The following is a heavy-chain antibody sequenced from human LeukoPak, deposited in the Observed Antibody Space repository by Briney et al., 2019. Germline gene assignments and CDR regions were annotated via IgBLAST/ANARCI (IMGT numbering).Heavy chain of an antibody. Sequence: GGSLRLSCVASGFTFSSYWMNSVRQAPGKGLEWVTNIKQDGSEIYYVDSVKGRFTISRDNAKNSLYLQVKSLRAENTAVCHCARDRGWFAMDVWGQGTTVTVSS. CDR3: ARDRGWFAMDV. CDR1: GFTFSSYW. V-gene: IGHV3-7*01. CDR2: IKQDGSEI. D-gene: IGHD3-10*01. J-gene: IGHJ6*02.